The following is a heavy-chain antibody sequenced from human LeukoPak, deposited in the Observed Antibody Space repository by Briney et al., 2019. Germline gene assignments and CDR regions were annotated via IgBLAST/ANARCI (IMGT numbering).Heavy chain of an antibody. Sequence: GGSLRLSCAASGFTFRSYWMHWVRQAPGKGLVWVSRISSDGSSTIYADSVKGRFTMSRENAYNTLYLQMNSLRAEDTALYYCARDGVATNDWQPDYWGQGTLVTVSS. D-gene: IGHD5-24*01. CDR1: GFTFRSYW. CDR2: ISSDGSST. CDR3: ARDGVATNDWQPDY. V-gene: IGHV3-74*01. J-gene: IGHJ4*02.